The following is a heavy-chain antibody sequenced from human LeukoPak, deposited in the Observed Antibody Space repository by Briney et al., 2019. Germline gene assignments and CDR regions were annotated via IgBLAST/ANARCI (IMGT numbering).Heavy chain of an antibody. CDR3: ARATSANEYSYGFHFDY. D-gene: IGHD5-18*01. V-gene: IGHV1-69*13. J-gene: IGHJ4*02. CDR2: IIPSFGTV. Sequence: SVKVSCKASGTTFRSYAINWVQQAPGQGLGWMGAIIPSFGTVKYAQKFQGRVTMTADESTSTAYMDLNYLRSDDTAVYFCARATSANEYSYGFHFDYWGQGTLVTVSS. CDR1: GTTFRSYA.